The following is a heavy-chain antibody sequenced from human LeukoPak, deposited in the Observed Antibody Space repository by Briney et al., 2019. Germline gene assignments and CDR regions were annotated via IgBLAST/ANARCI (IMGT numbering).Heavy chain of an antibody. Sequence: SETLSLTCTVSGASVTTYYWSWIRQSPGKELEWIVNVHSSGSTFYNPSLKSRVTISIDTSKNQFSLKLTSVTTADTAVYYCARDIRTVGATLYFDYWGQGTLLTVSS. CDR3: ARDIRTVGATLYFDY. D-gene: IGHD1-26*01. CDR1: GASVTTYY. CDR2: VHSSGST. J-gene: IGHJ4*02. V-gene: IGHV4-59*02.